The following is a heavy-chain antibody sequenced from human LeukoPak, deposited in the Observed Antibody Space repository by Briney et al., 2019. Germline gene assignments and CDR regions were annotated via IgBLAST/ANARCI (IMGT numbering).Heavy chain of an antibody. CDR3: AKDTPYYYGPPDY. Sequence: PVGSLRLSCAASGFTFSSYAMSRVRQAPGKGLEWVSAISGSGGSTYYADSVKGRFTISRDNSKNTLYLQMNSLRAEDTAVYYCAKDTPYYYGPPDYWGQGTLVTVSS. J-gene: IGHJ4*02. CDR1: GFTFSSYA. V-gene: IGHV3-23*01. D-gene: IGHD3-10*01. CDR2: ISGSGGST.